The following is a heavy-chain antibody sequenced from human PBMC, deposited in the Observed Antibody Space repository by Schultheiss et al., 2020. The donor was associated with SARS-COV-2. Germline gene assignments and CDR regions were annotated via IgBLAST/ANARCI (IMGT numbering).Heavy chain of an antibody. CDR1: GGSISSYY. Sequence: SETLSLTCTVSGGSISSYYWSWIRQPPGKGLEWIGEINHSGSTNYNPSLKSRLSISVDMSKNQLSLKLSSVTAADTAVYYCARGGVTIFGVVTNNWFDPWGQGTLVTVSS. V-gene: IGHV4-34*01. J-gene: IGHJ5*02. CDR2: INHSGST. CDR3: ARGGVTIFGVVTNNWFDP. D-gene: IGHD3-3*01.